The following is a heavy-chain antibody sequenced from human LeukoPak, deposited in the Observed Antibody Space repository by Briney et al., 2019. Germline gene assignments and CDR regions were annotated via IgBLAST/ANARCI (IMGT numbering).Heavy chain of an antibody. CDR3: ARVYGGDTAMVTWPIYYYYYGMDV. D-gene: IGHD5-18*01. Sequence: SETLSLTCAVYGGSFSGYYWSWIRQPPGKGLEWIGEINHSGSTNYNPSLKSRATISVDTSKNQFSLKLSSVTAADTAVYYCARVYGGDTAMVTWPIYYYYYGMDVWGQGTTVTVSS. CDR1: GGSFSGYY. V-gene: IGHV4-34*01. J-gene: IGHJ6*02. CDR2: INHSGST.